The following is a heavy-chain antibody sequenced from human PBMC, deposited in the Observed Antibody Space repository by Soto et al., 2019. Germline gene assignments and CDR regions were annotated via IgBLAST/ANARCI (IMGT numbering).Heavy chain of an antibody. CDR1: GYTLTELS. V-gene: IGHV1-24*01. J-gene: IGHJ4*02. D-gene: IGHD6-13*01. Sequence: ASVKVSCKVSGYTLTELSMHWVRQAPGKGLEWMGGFDPEDGETIYAQKIQGRVTKTEDTSTDTDNMKLRSIRSEDTAVYYCATAGIAAAGMTFDYWGQGTLVTSPQ. CDR2: FDPEDGET. CDR3: ATAGIAAAGMTFDY.